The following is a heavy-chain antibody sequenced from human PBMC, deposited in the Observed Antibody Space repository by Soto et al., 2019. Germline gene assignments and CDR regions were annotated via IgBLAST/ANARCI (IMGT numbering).Heavy chain of an antibody. J-gene: IGHJ6*03. D-gene: IGHD2-15*01. CDR2: INAGNGNT. V-gene: IGHV1-3*01. CDR1: GYTFTSYG. Sequence: GASVKVCCKASGYTFTSYGMHWVRQAPGQRLEWMGWINAGNGNTKYSQKFQGRVTITRDTSASTAYMELSSLRSEDTAVYCCARRSGGSDYYYYYMDVWGKGTTVTVSS. CDR3: ARRSGGSDYYYYYMDV.